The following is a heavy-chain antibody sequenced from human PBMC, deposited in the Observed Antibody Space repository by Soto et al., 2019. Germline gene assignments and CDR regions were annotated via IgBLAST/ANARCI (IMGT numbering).Heavy chain of an antibody. Sequence: SETLSLTCAVYGGSFSGYYWSWIRQPPGKGLEWIGEINHSGSTNYNPSLKSRVTISVDTSKNQFSLKLSSVTAADTAVYYCARPHDYGDPIFDYWGQGTLVTV. CDR1: GGSFSGYY. D-gene: IGHD4-17*01. CDR2: INHSGST. J-gene: IGHJ4*02. CDR3: ARPHDYGDPIFDY. V-gene: IGHV4-34*01.